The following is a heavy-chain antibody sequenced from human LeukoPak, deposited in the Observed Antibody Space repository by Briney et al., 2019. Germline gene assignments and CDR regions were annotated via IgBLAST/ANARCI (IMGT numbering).Heavy chain of an antibody. J-gene: IGHJ4*02. D-gene: IGHD1-1*01. CDR3: ARDPLGISDY. V-gene: IGHV4-38-2*02. Sequence: PSETLSLTCTVSGYSISSGYYWGWIRQPPGKGLEWIGSIYHSGSTYYNPSLKSRVTISADTSKNQFSLKLSSVTAADTAVYYCARDPLGISDYGGRGPRSTVPS. CDR1: GYSISSGYY. CDR2: IYHSGST.